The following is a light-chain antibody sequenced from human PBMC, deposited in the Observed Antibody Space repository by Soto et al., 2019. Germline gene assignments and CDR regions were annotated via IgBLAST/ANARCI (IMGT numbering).Light chain of an antibody. J-gene: IGLJ1*01. Sequence: QSVLTQPASVSGSPGQSITISCTGTNSDIGSYNYVSWFQQHPGKAPKLMIYDVSHRPSGVSSRFSGSKSGNTASLTISGLQAEDEADYYCSSYTSSATLVYVFGTGTKVTVL. V-gene: IGLV2-14*01. CDR2: DVS. CDR1: NSDIGSYNY. CDR3: SSYTSSATLVYV.